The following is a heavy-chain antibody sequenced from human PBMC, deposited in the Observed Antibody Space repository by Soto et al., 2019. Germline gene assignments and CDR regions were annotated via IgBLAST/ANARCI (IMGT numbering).Heavy chain of an antibody. CDR2: IYYTGSA. J-gene: IGHJ4*02. D-gene: IGHD5-18*01. Sequence: PSETLFLTCTVSGGSIGNYYWTWIRQPPGKGLEWVGFIYYTGSANYNPSLKSRVAISLDTSKNQFSLKVNSVTAADTAVYYCEREGNSYATGYYFDYWGQATLVTVSS. CDR3: EREGNSYATGYYFDY. CDR1: GGSIGNYY. V-gene: IGHV4-59*01.